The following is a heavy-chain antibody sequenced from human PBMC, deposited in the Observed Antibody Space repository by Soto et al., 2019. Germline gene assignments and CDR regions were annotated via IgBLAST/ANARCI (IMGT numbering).Heavy chain of an antibody. CDR2: IWYDANKN. V-gene: IGHV3-33*01. J-gene: IGHJ4*02. Sequence: QVQLLESGGGVVQPGRSLRLSCAASGFTFSSYGMHWVHQAPGKGLEWVAVIWYDANKNYYADSVRGRFTISRDNSKNTLYLQMNSLRAEDTAFYYCARDLDSSSYYPILGYWGQGTRVTVSS. CDR3: ARDLDSSSYYPILGY. CDR1: GFTFSSYG. D-gene: IGHD3-22*01.